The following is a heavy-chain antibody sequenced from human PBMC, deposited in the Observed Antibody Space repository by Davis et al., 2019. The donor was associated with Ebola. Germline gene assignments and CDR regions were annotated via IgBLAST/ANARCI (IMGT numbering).Heavy chain of an antibody. D-gene: IGHD4-17*01. V-gene: IGHV3-30*04. J-gene: IGHJ4*02. CDR2: IAYDGSNK. CDR1: GFPFRSYA. Sequence: GGSLRLSCSASGFPFRSYAMHWVRQAPGKGLEWVEVIAYDGSNKWYVDSVKGRFTISRDNPKNTLYLQMNSLRPEDTAMYYCARPSETYGGAFDYWGQGTLVTVSS. CDR3: ARPSETYGGAFDY.